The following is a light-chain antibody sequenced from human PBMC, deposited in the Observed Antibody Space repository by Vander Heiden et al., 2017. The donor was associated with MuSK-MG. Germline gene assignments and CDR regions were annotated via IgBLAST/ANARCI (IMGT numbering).Light chain of an antibody. CDR2: SNN. CDR3: AAWDGSLNAYV. Sequence: QSVLTQPPSASGTPGQRVIISCSGSSSNIGSNTINWYQQFPGTAPKLLIYSNNQRPSGVPDRFSGSKSGTSASLAISGLQSEDEADYYCAAWDGSLNAYVFGTGTKVTVL. J-gene: IGLJ1*01. CDR1: SSNIGSNT. V-gene: IGLV1-44*01.